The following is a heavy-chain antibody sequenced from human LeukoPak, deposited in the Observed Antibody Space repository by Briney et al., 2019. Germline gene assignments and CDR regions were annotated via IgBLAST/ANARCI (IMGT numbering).Heavy chain of an antibody. CDR1: GGTFSSYA. V-gene: IGHV1-69*13. CDR3: ARDPRIVGATTSPPL. Sequence: SVKVSCKASGGTFSSYAISWVRQAPGQGLEWTGGIIPIFGTANYAQKFQGRVTITADESTSTAYMDLSSLRSDDTAVYYCARDPRIVGATTSPPLWGRGTLVTVSS. CDR2: IIPIFGTA. D-gene: IGHD1-26*01. J-gene: IGHJ4*02.